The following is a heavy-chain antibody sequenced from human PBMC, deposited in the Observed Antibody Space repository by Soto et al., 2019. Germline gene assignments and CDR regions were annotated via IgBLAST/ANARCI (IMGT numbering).Heavy chain of an antibody. Sequence: PSETLSLTCAVSGYSITNVNWWAWIRQPPGKGLEWIGFIHYSGSTNYNPSLKSRVTMSVDTSKNQFSLKLTSVNAADTAVYYCTRGGDAYKNGHWGQGTLVTVSS. CDR2: IHYSGST. J-gene: IGHJ4*02. D-gene: IGHD2-21*01. CDR3: TRGGDAYKNGH. V-gene: IGHV4-28*01. CDR1: GYSITNVNW.